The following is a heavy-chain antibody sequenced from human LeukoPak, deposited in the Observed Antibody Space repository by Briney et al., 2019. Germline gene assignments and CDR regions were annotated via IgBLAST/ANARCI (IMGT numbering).Heavy chain of an antibody. CDR2: IRYDGINK. V-gene: IGHV3-30*02. D-gene: IGHD4-11*01. Sequence: GGSLRLSCAASGFTFSTHGMHWVRQAPGKGLEWVAFIRYDGINKYYADSVKGRFTISRDSFKNTLYLQMNSLRPEDTAVYYCTRHRFDTTDMEGWGQGTLVTVSS. CDR3: TRHRFDTTDMEG. J-gene: IGHJ4*02. CDR1: GFTFSTHG.